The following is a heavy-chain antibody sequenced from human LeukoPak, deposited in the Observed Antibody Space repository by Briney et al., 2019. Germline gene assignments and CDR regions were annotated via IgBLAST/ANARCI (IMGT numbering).Heavy chain of an antibody. CDR2: ISSSSSYI. CDR1: GFTFSSYS. J-gene: IGHJ3*02. Sequence: GSLRLSCAASGFTFSSYSMNWVRQAPGKGLEWVSSISSSSSYIYYADSVKGRFTISRDNAKNSLYLQMNSLRAEDTAVYYCAKAKGLGAFDIWGQGTMVTVSS. CDR3: AKAKGLGAFDI. V-gene: IGHV3-21*04.